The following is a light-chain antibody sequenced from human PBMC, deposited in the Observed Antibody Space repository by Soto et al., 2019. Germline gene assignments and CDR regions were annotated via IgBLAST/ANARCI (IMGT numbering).Light chain of an antibody. CDR1: QSISSW. J-gene: IGKJ5*01. CDR2: DAS. V-gene: IGKV1-39*01. Sequence: DIQLTQSPSTLSASVGDRVTITCRASQSISSWLAWYQQKPGKATKLLIYDASSLQSGVPSRFSGSGSGTDFTLTISSLQPEDFADYYCQQSYSTPPITFGQGTRLEIK. CDR3: QQSYSTPPIT.